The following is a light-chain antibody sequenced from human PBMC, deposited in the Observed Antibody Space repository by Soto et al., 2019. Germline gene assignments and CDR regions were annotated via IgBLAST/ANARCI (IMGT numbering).Light chain of an antibody. V-gene: IGKV3-20*01. CDR1: QSISSSY. Sequence: DIVLTQSPGTLSLSPGERATLSCRASQSISSSYLAWFQQKPGQSPRLLIYGASSRPTGIPDRFSGSGSGTDFTLASSRLEPEDFALYYCQQYGSPPFTFGGGTKVDIK. CDR3: QQYGSPPFT. J-gene: IGKJ4*01. CDR2: GAS.